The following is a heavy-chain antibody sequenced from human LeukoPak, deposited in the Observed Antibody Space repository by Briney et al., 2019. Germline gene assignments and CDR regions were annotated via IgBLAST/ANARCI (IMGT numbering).Heavy chain of an antibody. Sequence: SETLSLTCTVSGGSISNYYWTWIRQPAGKGLEWIGRIYTSGSTSYNPSLKSRITMSLDTSKNQFSLKLSSVTAADTAVYYCARAPSYNSARLDVWGRGTTVTVSS. D-gene: IGHD1-1*01. J-gene: IGHJ6*02. CDR3: ARAPSYNSARLDV. CDR2: IYTSGST. CDR1: GGSISNYY. V-gene: IGHV4-4*07.